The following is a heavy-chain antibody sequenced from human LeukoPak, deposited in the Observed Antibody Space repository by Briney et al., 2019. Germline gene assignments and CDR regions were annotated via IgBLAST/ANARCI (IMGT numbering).Heavy chain of an antibody. V-gene: IGHV1-24*01. Sequence: ASVTVSCTVSGYTLTELSMHWVRQAPGKGGEGMGRFDPEKGETIYAQKFQGRVTITEDTSTDTAYMELSSLRSEDTAVYYCATEGYYDSSGYYTDYWGQGTLVAVSS. CDR1: GYTLTELS. J-gene: IGHJ4*02. D-gene: IGHD3-22*01. CDR3: ATEGYYDSSGYYTDY. CDR2: FDPEKGET.